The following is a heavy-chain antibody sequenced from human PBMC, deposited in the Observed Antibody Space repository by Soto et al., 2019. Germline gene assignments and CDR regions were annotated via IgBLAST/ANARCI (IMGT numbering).Heavy chain of an antibody. CDR2: ISGSGGST. Sequence: GGSLRLSCAASGFTFSSYAMSWVRQAPGKGLEWVSAISGSGGSTYYADSVKGRFTISRDNSKNTLYLQMNSLRAEDTAVYYCAARYSSFQYSYYYGMDVWGQGTTVTV. CDR1: GFTFSSYA. V-gene: IGHV3-23*01. CDR3: AARYSSFQYSYYYGMDV. D-gene: IGHD6-13*01. J-gene: IGHJ6*02.